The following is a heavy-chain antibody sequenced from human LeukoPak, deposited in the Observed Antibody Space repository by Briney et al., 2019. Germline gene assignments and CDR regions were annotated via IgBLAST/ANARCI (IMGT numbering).Heavy chain of an antibody. CDR1: GFTFRSYS. CDR3: ARIHIAVSGITDY. D-gene: IGHD6-19*01. CDR2: ISSKSTYI. J-gene: IGHJ4*02. Sequence: PGGSLRLSCAASGFTFRSYSLNWVRQAPGKGLEWVASISSKSTYIYYADSVKGRCTISRDNAKSSLYLQMNSLRDEDTAIYYCARIHIAVSGITDYWGQGTLVTVSS. V-gene: IGHV3-21*01.